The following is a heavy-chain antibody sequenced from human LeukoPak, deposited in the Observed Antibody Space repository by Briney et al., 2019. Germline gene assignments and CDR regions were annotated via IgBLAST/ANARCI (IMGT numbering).Heavy chain of an antibody. J-gene: IGHJ4*02. V-gene: IGHV1-69*04. Sequence: SVKVSCKASGGTFSSYAISWVRQAPGQGLEWMGRIIPILGIANYAQKFQGRVTITADKSTSTAYMELSSLRSEDTTVYYCARDMDGSGFDYWGQGTLVTVSS. CDR2: IIPILGIA. CDR3: ARDMDGSGFDY. CDR1: GGTFSSYA. D-gene: IGHD3-3*01.